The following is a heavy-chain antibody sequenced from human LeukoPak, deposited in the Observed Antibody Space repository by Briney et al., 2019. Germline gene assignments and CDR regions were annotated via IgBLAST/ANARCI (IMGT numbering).Heavy chain of an antibody. D-gene: IGHD1-26*01. V-gene: IGHV1-2*02. CDR2: INPNSGGT. Sequence: ASVKVSCKSSGYTFTDYYMHWVRQAPGQGLEWMGWINPNSGGTNYAQKFQGRVTMTRDTSISTAYMELSRLRSDDTAVYYCASLPPRFRATGYWGQGTLVTVSS. J-gene: IGHJ4*02. CDR1: GYTFTDYY. CDR3: ASLPPRFRATGY.